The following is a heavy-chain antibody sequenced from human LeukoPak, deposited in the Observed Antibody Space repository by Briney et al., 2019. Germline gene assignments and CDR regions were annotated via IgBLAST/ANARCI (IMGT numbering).Heavy chain of an antibody. CDR1: GYTFTSYY. CDR2: INPSGGST. CDR3: ARDNSVEDTAWWFDP. J-gene: IGHJ5*02. D-gene: IGHD4-23*01. V-gene: IGHV1-46*01. Sequence: GASVKVSCKASGYTFTSYYMHWVRQAPGQGLEWMGIINPSGGSTSYAQKFQGRVTMTRDMSTSTDYMELSSLGPEDTAVYYCARDNSVEDTAWWFDPWGQGTLVTVSS.